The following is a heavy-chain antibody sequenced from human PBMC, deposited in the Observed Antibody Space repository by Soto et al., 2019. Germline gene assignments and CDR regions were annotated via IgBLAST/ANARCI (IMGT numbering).Heavy chain of an antibody. CDR1: GGSISSGGYS. CDR2: IYHSGST. Sequence: QLQLQESGSGLVKPSQTLSLTCAVSGGSISSGGYSWSWIRQPPGKGLEWIGYIYHSGSTYYNPSLRSRVTSSVDRSKNRCSLKLSSVTAADTAGSDCAGGIAARPLGYWGQGTLVTVSS. CDR3: AGGIAARPLGY. V-gene: IGHV4-30-2*02. D-gene: IGHD6-6*01. J-gene: IGHJ4*02.